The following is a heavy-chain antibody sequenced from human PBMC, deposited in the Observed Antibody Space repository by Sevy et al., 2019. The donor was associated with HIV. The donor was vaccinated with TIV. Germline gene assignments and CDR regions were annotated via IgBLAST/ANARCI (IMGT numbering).Heavy chain of an antibody. D-gene: IGHD3-22*01. CDR3: ARWLGTGYYYYYALDV. CDR1: GYTFTSYD. Sequence: ASVKVSCKTSGYTFTSYDIHWVRQATGQGLEWMGWMSAKSGNTGYAQKFQGRVTMTRDTSISTAYMELSSLGSEDTAVYYYARWLGTGYYYYYALDVWGQGTTVTRSS. CDR2: MSAKSGNT. J-gene: IGHJ6*02. V-gene: IGHV1-8*01.